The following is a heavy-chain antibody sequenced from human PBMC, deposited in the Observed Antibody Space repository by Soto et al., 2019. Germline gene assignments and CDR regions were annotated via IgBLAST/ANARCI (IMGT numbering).Heavy chain of an antibody. Sequence: SVKVSCKASGDTSSNYGVSWVRQAPGQGLEWMGGILPVFGTTTYARNFQGRITITADKSTSTVYMELTSLRSDDTATYYCARDPDEVVGTDYHYYGMDVWDQGATVTVAS. D-gene: IGHD1-26*01. J-gene: IGHJ6*02. V-gene: IGHV1-69*06. CDR3: ARDPDEVVGTDYHYYGMDV. CDR1: GDTSSNYG. CDR2: ILPVFGTT.